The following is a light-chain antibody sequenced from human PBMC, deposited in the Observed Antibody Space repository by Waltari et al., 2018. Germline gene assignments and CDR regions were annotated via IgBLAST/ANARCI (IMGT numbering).Light chain of an antibody. CDR3: CSRDSSAFQLV. Sequence: SYELTQDPAVSVALGQTVKITCQGDSLRNSYATWYQQKPGQAPLPVIYGKNNRPSGLPDRFSGSSGGTTASLTSTGAQAEDADDYYCCSRDSSAFQLVFGGGTKLTVL. CDR2: GKN. J-gene: IGLJ2*01. CDR1: SLRNSY. V-gene: IGLV3-19*01.